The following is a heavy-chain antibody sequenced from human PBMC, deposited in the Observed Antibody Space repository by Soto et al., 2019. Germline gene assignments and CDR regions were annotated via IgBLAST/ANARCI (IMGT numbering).Heavy chain of an antibody. D-gene: IGHD1-26*01. Sequence: GGSLRLSCTASGFTFGDYAMSWFRQAPGKGLEWVGFIRSKAYGGTTEYAASVKGRFTISRDDSKSIAYLQMNSLKTEDTAVYYCTRPYSGSYYGPDYWGQGTLVTVSS. CDR2: IRSKAYGGTT. CDR3: TRPYSGSYYGPDY. V-gene: IGHV3-49*03. J-gene: IGHJ4*02. CDR1: GFTFGDYA.